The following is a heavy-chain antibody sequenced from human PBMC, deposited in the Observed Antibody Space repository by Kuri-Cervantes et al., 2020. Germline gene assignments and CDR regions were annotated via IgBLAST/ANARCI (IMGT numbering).Heavy chain of an antibody. CDR3: AMVGVVRGAQADGMDV. V-gene: IGHV1-69*04. D-gene: IGHD3-10*01. CDR1: GFTFKMHV. CDR2: IIPILGIA. Sequence: SVKVSCKASGFTFKMHVISWVRQAPGQGLEWMGRIIPILGIANYAQKFQGRVTITADKSTSTAYMELSSLRSEDTAVYYCAMVGVVRGAQADGMDVWGQGTTVTVLL. J-gene: IGHJ6*02.